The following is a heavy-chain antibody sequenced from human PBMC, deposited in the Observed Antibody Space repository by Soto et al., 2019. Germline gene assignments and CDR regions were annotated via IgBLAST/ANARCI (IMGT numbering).Heavy chain of an antibody. J-gene: IGHJ3*02. CDR1: GGTFSSYT. CDR2: IIPILGIA. Sequence: QVQLVQSGAEVKKPGSSVKVSCKASGGTFSSYTISWVRQAPGQGLEWMGRIIPILGIANYAQKFQGRVTITADKSTSTAYMELSSLRSEDTAVYYCARTAGYDAFDIWGQVTMVTVSS. D-gene: IGHD6-25*01. V-gene: IGHV1-69*02. CDR3: ARTAGYDAFDI.